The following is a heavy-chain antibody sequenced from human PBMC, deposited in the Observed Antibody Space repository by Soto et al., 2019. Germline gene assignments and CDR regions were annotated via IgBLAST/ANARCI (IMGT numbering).Heavy chain of an antibody. CDR1: GFTFSDYY. J-gene: IGHJ4*02. Sequence: QVQVVESGGGLVKPGGSLRLSCAASGFTFSDYYMNWIRHAPGKGLEWVSYISSSSDYTKYADSVKGRFTISRDNAKSSLYLQMNSLRAEDTAVYYCARGGVRGTTSRGQVYNWGQGTLVTVSS. V-gene: IGHV3-11*06. D-gene: IGHD1-7*01. CDR2: ISSSSDYT. CDR3: ARGGVRGTTSRGQVYN.